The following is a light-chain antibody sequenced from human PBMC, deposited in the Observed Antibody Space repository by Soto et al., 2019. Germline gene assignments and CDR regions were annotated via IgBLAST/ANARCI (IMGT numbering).Light chain of an antibody. CDR3: QQTHSTFPT. J-gene: IGKJ1*01. Sequence: DIQMTQSPSSLSASVGDRVTITCRASQSISTYLNWYQQKPGKAPKLLIYAASNLQGGVPSRFSGSGSGTGFTLTISGLQPEDLATYPCQQTHSTFPTFGQ. CDR1: QSISTY. CDR2: AAS. V-gene: IGKV1-39*01.